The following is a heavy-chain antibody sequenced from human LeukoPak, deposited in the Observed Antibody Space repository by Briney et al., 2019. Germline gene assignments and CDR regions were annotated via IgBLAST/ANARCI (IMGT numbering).Heavy chain of an antibody. J-gene: IGHJ4*02. D-gene: IGHD4-11*01. CDR2: IRYDGSNK. Sequence: GGSLRLSCAASGFTFSSYGMHWVRQAPGKGLEWVAFIRYDGSNKYYADSVKGRFTISRDNSKNTLYLQMNSLRAEDTAVYYCAKDYLDSNYLPGVVDYWGQGTLVTVSS. V-gene: IGHV3-30*02. CDR3: AKDYLDSNYLPGVVDY. CDR1: GFTFSSYG.